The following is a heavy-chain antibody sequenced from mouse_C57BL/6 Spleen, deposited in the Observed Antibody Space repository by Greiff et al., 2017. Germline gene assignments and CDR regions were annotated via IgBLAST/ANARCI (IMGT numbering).Heavy chain of an antibody. J-gene: IGHJ1*01. V-gene: IGHV1-80*01. CDR2: IYPGDGDT. CDR1: GYAFRSYW. Sequence: QVQLKESGAELVKPGASVKISCKASGYAFRSYWMNWVKQRPGKGLEWIGQIYPGDGDTNYNGKFKGKATLTADKSSSTAYMQLSSLTSEDSAVYFCSSTGLRWYFDVWGPGTTVTVSS. CDR3: SSTGLRWYFDV. D-gene: IGHD2-4*01.